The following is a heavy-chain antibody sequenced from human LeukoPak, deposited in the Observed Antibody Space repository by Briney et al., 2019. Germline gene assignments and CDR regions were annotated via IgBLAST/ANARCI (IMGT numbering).Heavy chain of an antibody. CDR3: ASLAYYYDSSGYYYAVQYFQH. CDR2: INHSGST. V-gene: IGHV4-34*01. D-gene: IGHD3-22*01. J-gene: IGHJ1*01. Sequence: SETLSLICAVYGGSFSGYYWSWIRQPSGKGLEWIGEINHSGSTNYNPSLKSRVTISVDTSKNQFSLKLSSVTAADTAVYYCASLAYYYDSSGYYYAVQYFQHWGQGTLVTVSS. CDR1: GGSFSGYY.